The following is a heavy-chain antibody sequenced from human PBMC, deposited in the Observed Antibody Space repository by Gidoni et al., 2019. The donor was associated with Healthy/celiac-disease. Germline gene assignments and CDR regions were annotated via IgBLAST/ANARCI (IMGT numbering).Heavy chain of an antibody. CDR3: GTDSYSGSYPYY. CDR2: IKQAGSEK. Sequence: EVQLVESGGGLVQPGGSLRLSCAASGFTFSSYWMSWVRQAPGKGLEWVANIKQAGSEKFYVGSVKGRFTISRDNAKNSLYLQMNSLRAEDTADCARGTDSYSGSYPYYWGQGTLVTVSS. CDR1: GFTFSSYW. V-gene: IGHV3-7*04. J-gene: IGHJ4*02. D-gene: IGHD1-26*01.